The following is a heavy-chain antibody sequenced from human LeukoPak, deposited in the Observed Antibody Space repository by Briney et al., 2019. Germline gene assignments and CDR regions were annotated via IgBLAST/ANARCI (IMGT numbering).Heavy chain of an antibody. D-gene: IGHD2-15*01. V-gene: IGHV1-2*02. Sequence: ASVKVSCKVSGYTLTELSMHWVRQAPGQGLEWMGWINPNSGGTNYAQKFQGRVTMTRDTSISTAYMELSRLRSDDTAVYYCARGDIVVVVAAPAAFDIWGQGTMVTVSS. J-gene: IGHJ3*02. CDR2: INPNSGGT. CDR1: GYTLTELS. CDR3: ARGDIVVVVAAPAAFDI.